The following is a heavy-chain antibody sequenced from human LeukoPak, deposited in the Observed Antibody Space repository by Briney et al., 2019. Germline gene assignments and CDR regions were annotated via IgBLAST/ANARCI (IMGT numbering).Heavy chain of an antibody. V-gene: IGHV6-1*01. D-gene: IGHD6-6*01. J-gene: IGHJ4*02. CDR2: TYYRSKWYN. Sequence: PSQTLSLTCAISGDTVSSNSASWNWIRQSPSSGLEWLGRTYYRSKWYNEYAVSVKSRITINPDTFKNQFSLQLKSVTPEDTAVYYCARISSSSGLFDYWGQGTLVTVSS. CDR3: ARISSSSGLFDY. CDR1: GDTVSSNSAS.